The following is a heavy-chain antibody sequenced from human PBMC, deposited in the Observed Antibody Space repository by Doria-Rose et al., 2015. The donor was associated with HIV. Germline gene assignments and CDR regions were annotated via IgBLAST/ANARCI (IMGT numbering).Heavy chain of an antibody. Sequence: QITLKESGPVLVKPTETLTLTCTVSGVSLSSPGMGVSWIRQPPGKALEWLANIFSDDERSYKTSLKSRLTISRVTSKSQVVLTMTGMDLVDTATYYCARIKSSRWYHKYYFDFWGQGTLVIVSA. CDR2: IFSDDER. CDR1: GVSLSSPGMG. CDR3: ARIKSSRWYHKYYFDF. V-gene: IGHV2-26*01. J-gene: IGHJ4*02. D-gene: IGHD6-13*01.